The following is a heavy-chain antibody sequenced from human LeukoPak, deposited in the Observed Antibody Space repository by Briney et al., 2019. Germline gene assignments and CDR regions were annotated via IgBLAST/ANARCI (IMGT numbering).Heavy chain of an antibody. CDR3: ARSSGWSVPVDY. Sequence: TGGSLRLSCAASGFTFSSYGMHWVRQAPGKGLEWLSYISSSGFTIDYADSVKGRFTISRDNAKKSLDLQMNSLRAEDTAVYYCARSSGWSVPVDYWGQGTLVTVSS. D-gene: IGHD6-19*01. CDR1: GFTFSSYG. V-gene: IGHV3-48*04. CDR2: ISSSGFTI. J-gene: IGHJ4*02.